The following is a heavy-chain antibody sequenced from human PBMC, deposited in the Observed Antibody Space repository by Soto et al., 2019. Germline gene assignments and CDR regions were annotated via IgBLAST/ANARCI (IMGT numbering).Heavy chain of an antibody. CDR1: GFTFSGSW. J-gene: IGHJ4*02. CDR3: ARGILGSGTANDY. D-gene: IGHD3-10*01. Sequence: EVQLVESGGGLVQPGGSLRLSCAASGFTFSGSWMHWVRQAPGKGLVWVSRINDDGSAPSYADFVKGRFTISRDNAKDTLFLQMKGLRAEDTAVYYCARGILGSGTANDYWGQGTLVTVSS. V-gene: IGHV3-74*01. CDR2: INDDGSAP.